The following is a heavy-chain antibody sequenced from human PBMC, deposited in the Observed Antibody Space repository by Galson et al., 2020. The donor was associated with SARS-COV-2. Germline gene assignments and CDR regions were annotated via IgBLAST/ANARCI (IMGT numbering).Heavy chain of an antibody. CDR1: GFTFSSYA. J-gene: IGHJ6*02. CDR3: AKNMDQYGMDV. V-gene: IGHV3-23*01. D-gene: IGHD3-10*01. Sequence: GGSLRLSCAASGFTFSSYAISWVRQAPGKGLDWVSAISAGGGGKFYADYVKGRFTISRDNSKNTVFLQMNSLRVEDTALYYCAKNMDQYGMDVWGQGTAVTVSS. CDR2: ISAGGGGK.